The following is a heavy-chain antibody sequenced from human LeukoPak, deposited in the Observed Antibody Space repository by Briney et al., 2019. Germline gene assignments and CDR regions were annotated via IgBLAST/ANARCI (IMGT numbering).Heavy chain of an antibody. Sequence: GGSLRLSCAASGFTFSSYAMNWVRQVPGKGLEWVSSIGNSGGATYYADSVKGRFTVSRDNSKNTLYLQMNSLRAEDTAVYYCAKDRDSYGDYVLDYWGQGTLVTVSS. CDR3: AKDRDSYGDYVLDY. J-gene: IGHJ4*02. D-gene: IGHD4-17*01. V-gene: IGHV3-23*01. CDR1: GFTFSSYA. CDR2: IGNSGGAT.